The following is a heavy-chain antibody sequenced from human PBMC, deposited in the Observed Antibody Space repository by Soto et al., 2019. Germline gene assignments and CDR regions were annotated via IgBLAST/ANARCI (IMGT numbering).Heavy chain of an antibody. CDR1: GGSISSSSYY. CDR2: IYYSGST. Sequence: PSETLSLTCTVSGGSISSSSYYWGWIRQLPGKGLEWIGYIYYSGSTNYNPSLKSRVTISVDTSKNQFSLKLSSVTAADTAVYYCARSQGPSHYYYYMDVWGKGTTVTVSS. CDR3: ARSQGPSHYYYYMDV. V-gene: IGHV4-61*05. J-gene: IGHJ6*03.